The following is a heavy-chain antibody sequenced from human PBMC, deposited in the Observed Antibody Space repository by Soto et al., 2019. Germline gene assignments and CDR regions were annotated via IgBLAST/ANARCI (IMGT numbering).Heavy chain of an antibody. CDR2: VYPRDSDT. Sequence: GESLKISCKASGYIFIDYWIGWVRQMPGKGLEWMGIVYPRDSDTRYSPSFQGQVTISADRSTGTAFLQWRSLKASDTALYYCARPPLPGYSIHFNSWGQGTRVTV. V-gene: IGHV5-51*01. D-gene: IGHD2-15*01. J-gene: IGHJ4*02. CDR3: ARPPLPGYSIHFNS. CDR1: GYIFIDYW.